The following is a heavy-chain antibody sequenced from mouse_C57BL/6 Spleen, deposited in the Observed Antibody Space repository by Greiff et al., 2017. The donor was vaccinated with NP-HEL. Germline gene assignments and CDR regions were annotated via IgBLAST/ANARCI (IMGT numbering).Heavy chain of an antibody. CDR2: INPSTGGT. J-gene: IGHJ1*03. Sequence: VQLKQSGPELVKPGASVKISCKASGYSFTGYYMNWVKQSPEKSLEWIGEINPSTGGTTYNQKFKAKATLTVDKSSSTAYMQLKSLTSEDSAVYYCARQPWYFDVWGTGTTVTVSS. CDR3: ARQPWYFDV. D-gene: IGHD6-1*01. CDR1: GYSFTGYY. V-gene: IGHV1-42*01.